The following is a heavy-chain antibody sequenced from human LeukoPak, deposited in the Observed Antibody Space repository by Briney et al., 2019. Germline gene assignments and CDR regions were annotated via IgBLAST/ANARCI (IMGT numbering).Heavy chain of an antibody. CDR3: ARDACSGGSCYDWFDP. D-gene: IGHD2-15*01. J-gene: IGHJ5*02. V-gene: IGHV3-11*05. Sequence: GGSLRLSCVASGFTFSDYYMSWIRQAPGKGLEWVSYISSSSSYTNYADSVKGRFTISRDNAKNSLYLQMNSLRAEDTAVYYCARDACSGGSCYDWFDPWGQGTLVTVSS. CDR1: GFTFSDYY. CDR2: ISSSSSYT.